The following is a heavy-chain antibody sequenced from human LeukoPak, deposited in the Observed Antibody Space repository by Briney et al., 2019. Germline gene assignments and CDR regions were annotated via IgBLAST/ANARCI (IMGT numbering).Heavy chain of an antibody. CDR2: ISSSSSTI. CDR1: GFTFSTYS. CDR3: AKNRGAGSHFYYHMNV. J-gene: IGHJ6*03. Sequence: GALRLSCAASGFTFSTYSMNWVRQAPGKGLEWVSYISSSSSTIYYADSVKGRFTISRDNAKSSLYLQMNSLRADDTAVYYCAKNRGAGSHFYYHMNVWGKGTTVTVSS. D-gene: IGHD1-26*01. V-gene: IGHV3-48*01.